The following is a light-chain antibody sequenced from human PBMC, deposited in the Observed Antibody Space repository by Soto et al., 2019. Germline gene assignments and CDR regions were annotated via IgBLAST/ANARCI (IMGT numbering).Light chain of an antibody. J-gene: IGLJ1*01. CDR3: QSYDSGLIGLI. V-gene: IGLV1-40*01. CDR2: GNS. CDR1: SSNIGAGYD. Sequence: QAVVTQPPSVSGAPGQRVTISCTGSSSNIGAGYDVHWYQQLPGTAPKLLIYGNSNRPSGVPDRFSGSKSGTSASLAISDLQAEDEADYYCQSYDSGLIGLIFGTGTKVTVL.